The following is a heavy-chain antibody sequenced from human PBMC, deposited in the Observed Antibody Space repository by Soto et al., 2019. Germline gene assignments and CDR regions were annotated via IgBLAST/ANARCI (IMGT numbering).Heavy chain of an antibody. D-gene: IGHD6-25*01. J-gene: IGHJ3*02. CDR3: ARATVSKEPATLYAFDI. Sequence: ASVKVSCKASGYTFTSYGISWVRQAPGQGLEWMGWISAYNGNTNYAQKLQGRVTMTTDTSTSTAYMELRSLRSDDTAVYYCARATVSKEPATLYAFDIWGQGTMVTVSS. V-gene: IGHV1-18*01. CDR2: ISAYNGNT. CDR1: GYTFTSYG.